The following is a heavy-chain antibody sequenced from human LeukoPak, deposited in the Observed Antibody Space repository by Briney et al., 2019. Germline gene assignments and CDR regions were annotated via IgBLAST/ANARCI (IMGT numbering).Heavy chain of an antibody. CDR2: IIPIFGTA. V-gene: IGHV1-69*13. CDR1: GYTLTELS. J-gene: IGHJ5*02. Sequence: GASVKVSCKVSGYTLTELSMHWVRQAPGKGLEWMGGIIPIFGTANYAQKFQGRVTITADESTSTAYMELSSLRSEDTAVYYCASADQYCTNGVCYQNWFDPWGQGTLVTVSS. D-gene: IGHD2-8*01. CDR3: ASADQYCTNGVCYQNWFDP.